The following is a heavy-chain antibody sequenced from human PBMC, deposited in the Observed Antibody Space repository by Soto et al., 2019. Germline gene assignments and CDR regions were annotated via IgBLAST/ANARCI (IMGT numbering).Heavy chain of an antibody. CDR3: ARELSI. CDR1: GGSISSGGYF. J-gene: IGHJ4*02. CDR2: IYYIGVT. Sequence: QVQLQESGPGLVKPSQTLSLTCTVSGGSISSGGYFWNWIRQHPGKGMELIGYIYYIGVTYYNPSLKSRVTIAVDPSKNQFSLGLSSVTAADTAVYYWARELSIWGQGTLFTVSS. V-gene: IGHV4-31*03.